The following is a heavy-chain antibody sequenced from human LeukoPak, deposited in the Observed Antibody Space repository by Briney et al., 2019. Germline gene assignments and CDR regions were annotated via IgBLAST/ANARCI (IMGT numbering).Heavy chain of an antibody. CDR1: GFTFSGYA. CDR2: ISYDGSNE. V-gene: IGHV3-30-3*01. CDR3: ARVGYYASGPFSYFDY. Sequence: PGRSLRLSCAASGFTFSGYAMHWVRQAPGKGLEWVAVISYDGSNEYYADSVKGRFTISRDNSKNTLYLQMNSLSVEDTAVYYCARVGYYASGPFSYFDYWAREPWSPSPQ. J-gene: IGHJ4*02. D-gene: IGHD3-10*01.